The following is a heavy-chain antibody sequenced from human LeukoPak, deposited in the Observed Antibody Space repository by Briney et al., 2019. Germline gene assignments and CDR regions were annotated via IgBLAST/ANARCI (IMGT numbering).Heavy chain of an antibody. Sequence: QPGRSLRLSCAASGFTFSSFVIHWVRQAPGKALEWVAVISYDGSNKYYADSVKGRFTISRDNSKNTLYLQINSLRPEDTAVYYCARDYGDYGGTFDIWGRGTMVTVSS. CDR3: ARDYGDYGGTFDI. CDR1: GFTFSSFV. J-gene: IGHJ3*02. CDR2: ISYDGSNK. V-gene: IGHV3-30-3*01. D-gene: IGHD4-17*01.